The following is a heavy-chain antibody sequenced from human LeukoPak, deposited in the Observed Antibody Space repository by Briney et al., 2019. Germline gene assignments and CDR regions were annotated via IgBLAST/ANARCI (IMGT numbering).Heavy chain of an antibody. CDR2: INHSGST. CDR3: ARGFRRRVRATYYYYYGMDV. V-gene: IGHV4-34*01. Sequence: SETLSLTCAVYGGSFSGYYWSWIRQPPGKGLEWIGEINHSGSTNYNPSLKSRVTISVDTSKNQFSLKLSSVTAADTAVYYCARGFRRRVRATYYYYYGMDVWGQGTTVTVSS. D-gene: IGHD1-26*01. J-gene: IGHJ6*02. CDR1: GGSFSGYY.